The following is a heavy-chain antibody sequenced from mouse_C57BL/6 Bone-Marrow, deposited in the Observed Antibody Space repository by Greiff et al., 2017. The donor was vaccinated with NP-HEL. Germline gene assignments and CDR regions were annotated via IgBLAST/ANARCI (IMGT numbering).Heavy chain of an antibody. CDR2: FYPGSGSI. V-gene: IGHV1-62-2*01. CDR1: GYTFTEYT. J-gene: IGHJ3*01. D-gene: IGHD2-3*01. CDR3: ARHEERIYDGYYGAWFAY. Sequence: VQLQQSGAELVKPGASVKLSCKASGYTFTEYTIHWVKQRSGQGLEWIGWFYPGSGSIKYNEKFKDKATLTADKSSSTVYMELSRLTSEDPAVYFCARHEERIYDGYYGAWFAYWGQGTLVTVSA.